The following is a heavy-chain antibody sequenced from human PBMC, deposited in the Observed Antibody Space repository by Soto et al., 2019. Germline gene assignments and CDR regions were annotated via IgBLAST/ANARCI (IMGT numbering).Heavy chain of an antibody. J-gene: IGHJ4*02. CDR3: ARVRGSYSWDY. Sequence: GGSLRLSCAASGFTFSTYAMTWVRQAPGKGLEWVSAISATGGVSFYGDSVKGRFTISRDNSRNTLYLQMNSLRAEDTAVYYCARVRGSYSWDYWGQGTLVTVSS. CDR2: ISATGGVS. V-gene: IGHV3-23*01. D-gene: IGHD1-26*01. CDR1: GFTFSTYA.